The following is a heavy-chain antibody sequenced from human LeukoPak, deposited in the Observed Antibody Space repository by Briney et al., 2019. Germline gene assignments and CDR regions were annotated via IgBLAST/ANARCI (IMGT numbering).Heavy chain of an antibody. D-gene: IGHD3-10*01. Sequence: TPSETLSLTCAVYGGSFSGYYWSWIRQPPGKGLEWIGEINHSGSTNYNPSLKSRVTISVDTSKNQFSLKLSSVTAADTAVYYCARVLVRGVPDYWGQGTLVTVSS. J-gene: IGHJ4*02. CDR2: INHSGST. CDR3: ARVLVRGVPDY. CDR1: GGSFSGYY. V-gene: IGHV4-34*01.